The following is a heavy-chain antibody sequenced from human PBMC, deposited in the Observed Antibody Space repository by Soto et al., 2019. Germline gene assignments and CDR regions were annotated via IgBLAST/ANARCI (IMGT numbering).Heavy chain of an antibody. V-gene: IGHV5-51*01. D-gene: IGHD5-12*01. CDR1: GYSFSTYW. CDR2: IYPGDSDA. Sequence: GESLKISCKGSGYSFSTYWIAWVRQMPGTGLEYMGIIYPGDSDARYSPSFQGQVTISADKSINTAYLQCSSLKASDTAIYYCARARVATPRLEDPFDIWGQGTLVTVSS. CDR3: ARARVATPRLEDPFDI. J-gene: IGHJ3*02.